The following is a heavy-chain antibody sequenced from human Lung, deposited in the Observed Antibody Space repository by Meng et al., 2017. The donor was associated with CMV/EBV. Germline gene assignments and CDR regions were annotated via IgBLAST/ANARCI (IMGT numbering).Heavy chain of an antibody. CDR2: IIPIFGTA. CDR1: GGTFSIYA. J-gene: IGHJ5*02. CDR3: ARGMDDYSNYNWFDP. V-gene: IGHV1-69*05. D-gene: IGHD4-11*01. Sequence: SGGTFSIYAISWVRQAPGQGLEWMGGIIPIFGTANYAQKFQGRVTITTDESTSTAYMELSSLRSEDTAVYYCARGMDDYSNYNWFDPWGQGTLVTVSS.